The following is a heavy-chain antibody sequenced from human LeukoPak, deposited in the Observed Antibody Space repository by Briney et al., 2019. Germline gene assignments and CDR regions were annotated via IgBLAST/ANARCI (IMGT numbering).Heavy chain of an antibody. Sequence: GGSLRLSCAASGFTFSSYGMHWVRQAPGKGLEWVAFIRYDGSNKYYADSVKGRFTISRDNSKNTLYLQMNSLRAEDTAVYYCAKEPTLPPLIPTVIAAATLDYWGQGTLVTVSS. V-gene: IGHV3-30*02. CDR2: IRYDGSNK. CDR3: AKEPTLPPLIPTVIAAATLDY. J-gene: IGHJ4*02. D-gene: IGHD6-13*01. CDR1: GFTFSSYG.